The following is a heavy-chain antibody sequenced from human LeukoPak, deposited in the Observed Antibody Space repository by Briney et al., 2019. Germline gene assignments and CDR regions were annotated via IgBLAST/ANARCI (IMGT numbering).Heavy chain of an antibody. CDR1: GFTFSIYG. CDR3: AKDLRSIAVAGGEAFDI. V-gene: IGHV3-23*01. Sequence: GGTLRLSCAASGFTFSIYGMSWVRQAPGKGLEWVSVISGSGGTTYYADSVKGRFTTSRDNSKNTLYLQMNSLRAKDTAVYYCAKDLRSIAVAGGEAFDIWGQGTMVTVSS. D-gene: IGHD6-19*01. J-gene: IGHJ3*02. CDR2: ISGSGGTT.